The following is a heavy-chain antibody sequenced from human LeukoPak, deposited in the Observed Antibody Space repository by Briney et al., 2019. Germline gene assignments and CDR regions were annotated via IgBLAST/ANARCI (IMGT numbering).Heavy chain of an antibody. V-gene: IGHV1-18*01. Sequence: ASVKVSCKASGYTFTSYGISWVRQAPGQGLEWMGGITTYNGDSNYAQKFQGRVTITTDESTSTAYMELSSLRSEDTAVYYCARVGSSGYKSDYWGQGTLVTVSS. J-gene: IGHJ4*02. CDR3: ARVGSSGYKSDY. CDR1: GYTFTSYG. CDR2: ITTYNGDS. D-gene: IGHD3-22*01.